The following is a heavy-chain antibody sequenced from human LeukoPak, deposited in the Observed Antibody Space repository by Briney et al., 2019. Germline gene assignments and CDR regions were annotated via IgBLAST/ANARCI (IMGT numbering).Heavy chain of an antibody. V-gene: IGHV4-34*01. D-gene: IGHD3-3*01. CDR2: INHSGST. CDR3: ARASRFLEWLLYPSWFDP. CDR1: GGSFSGYY. Sequence: SETLSLTCAVYGGSFSGYYRSWIRQPPGKGLEWIGEINHSGSTNYNPSLKSRVTISVDTSKNQFSLKLSSVTAADTAVYYCARASRFLEWLLYPSWFDPWGQGTLVTVSS. J-gene: IGHJ5*02.